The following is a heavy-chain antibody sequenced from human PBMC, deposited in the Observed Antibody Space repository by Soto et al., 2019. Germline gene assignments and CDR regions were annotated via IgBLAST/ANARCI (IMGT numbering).Heavy chain of an antibody. V-gene: IGHV1-2*02. D-gene: IGHD2-15*01. CDR1: GYTFTGYF. J-gene: IGHJ4*02. CDR2: INPNSGGT. Sequence: QVQLVQSGAEVKKPGASVKVSCKTSGYTFTGYFIHWVRQAPGQGLEWIGWINPNSGGTKSAQKFQGGVTLTRDTSISTAYMEVSSLTSDDTAVYYCVRGQFGIAAAFDNWGQGTLVTVSS. CDR3: VRGQFGIAAAFDN.